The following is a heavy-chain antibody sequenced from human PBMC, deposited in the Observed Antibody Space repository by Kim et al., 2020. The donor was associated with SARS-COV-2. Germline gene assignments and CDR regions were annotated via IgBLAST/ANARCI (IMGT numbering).Heavy chain of an antibody. D-gene: IGHD1-26*01. CDR3: AEDTGLLDSSGSYHY. Sequence: GWSLRLSCAASGFTFSSYGMHWVRQAPGKGLEWVAVISYDGSNKYYADSVKGRFTISRDNSKNTLYLQMNSLRAEDTAVYYCAEDTGLLDSSGSYHYWG. CDR1: GFTFSSYG. J-gene: IGHJ4*01. CDR2: ISYDGSNK. V-gene: IGHV3-30*18.